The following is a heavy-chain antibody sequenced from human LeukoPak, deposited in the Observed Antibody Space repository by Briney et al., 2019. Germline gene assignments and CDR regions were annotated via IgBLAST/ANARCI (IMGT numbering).Heavy chain of an antibody. CDR1: GFTFSDFW. J-gene: IGHJ3*02. V-gene: IGHV3-74*01. Sequence: PGGSLRLSCTASGFTFSDFWMPWVRQAPGKGLVWVSRINSNEGSRGYADSVRGRFTISRDNAKNTLYLQMNSLRAEDTAVYYCARDDVGNPNDAFDIWGQGTMVTVSS. CDR2: INSNEGSR. D-gene: IGHD4-23*01. CDR3: ARDDVGNPNDAFDI.